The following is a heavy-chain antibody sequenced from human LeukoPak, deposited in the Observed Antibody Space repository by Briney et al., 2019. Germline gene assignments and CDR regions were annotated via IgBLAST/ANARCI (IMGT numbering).Heavy chain of an antibody. V-gene: IGHV3-13*01. CDR1: GFTFSSYD. CDR3: ARFRYYYGMDV. Sequence: PGGSLRLSCAASGFTFSSYDMHWVREATGKGLEWVSAIGTAGDTYYPGSVKGRFTISRENAKNSLYLQMNSLRAGDRAVYYCARFRYYYGMDVWGQGTTVTVSS. CDR2: IGTAGDT. J-gene: IGHJ6*02.